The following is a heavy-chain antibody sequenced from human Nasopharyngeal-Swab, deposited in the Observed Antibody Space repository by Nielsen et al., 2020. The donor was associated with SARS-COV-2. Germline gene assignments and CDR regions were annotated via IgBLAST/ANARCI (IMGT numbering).Heavy chain of an antibody. D-gene: IGHD2-2*02. CDR1: GGSFSGYY. Sequence: SQTLSLTCAVYGGSFSGYYWSWIRQPPGKGLEWSGEINHSGSTNYNPYLKSRVTITVDTSKNQFSLKLSSVTAADTAVYYCARGPGCSSTSCYIFYGYYYYYMDVWGKGTTVTVSS. CDR2: INHSGST. V-gene: IGHV4-34*01. CDR3: ARGPGCSSTSCYIFYGYYYYYMDV. J-gene: IGHJ6*03.